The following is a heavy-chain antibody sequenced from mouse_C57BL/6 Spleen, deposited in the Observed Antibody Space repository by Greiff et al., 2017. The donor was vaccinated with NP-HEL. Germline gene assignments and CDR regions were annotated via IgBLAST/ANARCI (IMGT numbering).Heavy chain of an antibody. CDR1: GYTFTDYN. V-gene: IGHV1-18*01. J-gene: IGHJ4*01. CDR2: INPNNGGT. CDR3: ARSRPYYYAMDY. Sequence: VQLQQPGPKLVKPGASVKIPCKASGYTFTDYNMDWVKQSHGKSLEWIGDINPNNGGTIYNQKFKGKATLTVDKSSSTAYMELRSLTSEDTAVYYCARSRPYYYAMDYWGQGTSVTVSS.